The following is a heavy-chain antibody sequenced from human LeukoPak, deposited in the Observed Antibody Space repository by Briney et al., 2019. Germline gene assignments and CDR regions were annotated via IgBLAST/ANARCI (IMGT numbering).Heavy chain of an antibody. Sequence: SETLSLTCTVSGGYISSSSYYWGWIRQPPGKGLEWIGSIYYSGSTYYNPSLKSRVTISVDTSKNQFSLKLSSVTAADTAVYYCARLMVRGVNSDYWGQGTLVTVSS. CDR3: ARLMVRGVNSDY. V-gene: IGHV4-39*01. D-gene: IGHD3-10*01. J-gene: IGHJ4*02. CDR1: GGYISSSSYY. CDR2: IYYSGST.